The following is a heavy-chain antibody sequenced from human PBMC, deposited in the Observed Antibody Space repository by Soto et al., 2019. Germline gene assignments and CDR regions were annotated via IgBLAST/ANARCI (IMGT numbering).Heavy chain of an antibody. Sequence: SETLSLTCTVSGGSINTINNYWSWIRQPPGKGLEWIGFISYSGSTYYNPSLMSRLTISLDTSTNRLSLKLTSVTAADTAVYYCAREEAARIERWFDPWGQGTLVTV. CDR2: ISYSGST. D-gene: IGHD6-6*01. CDR1: GGSINTINNY. V-gene: IGHV4-30-4*01. J-gene: IGHJ5*02. CDR3: AREEAARIERWFDP.